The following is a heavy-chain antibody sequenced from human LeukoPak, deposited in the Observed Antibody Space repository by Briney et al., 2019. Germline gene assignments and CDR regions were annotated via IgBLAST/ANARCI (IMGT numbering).Heavy chain of an antibody. V-gene: IGHV4-4*02. CDR2: IYHSGST. D-gene: IGHD3-10*01. J-gene: IGHJ4*02. CDR1: GGSISSSNW. CDR3: ARDRGTYGTKIFDY. Sequence: SETLSLTCAVSGGSISSSNWWSWVRQPPGKGLEWIGEIYHSGSTNYNPSLKSRVTISVDKSKNQFSLKLSSVTAADTAVYYCARDRGTYGTKIFDYWGQGTLATVSS.